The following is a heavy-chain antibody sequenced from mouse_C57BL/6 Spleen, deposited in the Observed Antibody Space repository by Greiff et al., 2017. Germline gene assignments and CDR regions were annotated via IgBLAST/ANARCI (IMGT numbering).Heavy chain of an antibody. Sequence: VQLQQSGPELVKPGASVKISCTASGFAFSSSWMNWVKQRPGKGLEWIGRIYHGDGDTNYKGKLKGKSTLTADKSSSTAYMQLSSLTSEDSAVSCCARGVSFDYWGQGTMLTVSS. CDR3: ARGVSFDY. CDR2: IYHGDGDT. J-gene: IGHJ2*01. V-gene: IGHV1-82*01. CDR1: GFAFSSSW.